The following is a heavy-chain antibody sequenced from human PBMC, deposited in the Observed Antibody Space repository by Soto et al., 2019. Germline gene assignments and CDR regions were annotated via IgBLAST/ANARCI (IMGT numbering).Heavy chain of an antibody. V-gene: IGHV1-2*04. J-gene: IGHJ4*02. Sequence: ASVKVSCKASGYTFTGYYMHWVRQAPGQGLEWMGWINPNSGGTNYAQKFQGWVTMTRDTSISTAYMELSRLRSDDTAVYYCARGPPVTTGTTSSFDYWGQGTLVTVSS. CDR3: ARGPPVTTGTTSSFDY. D-gene: IGHD1-1*01. CDR2: INPNSGGT. CDR1: GYTFTGYY.